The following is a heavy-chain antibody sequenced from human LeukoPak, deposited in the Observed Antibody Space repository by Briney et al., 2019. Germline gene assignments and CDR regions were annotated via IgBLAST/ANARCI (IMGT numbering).Heavy chain of an antibody. CDR1: GYTFTSYG. CDR3: ASHYDSYYYYYMDV. D-gene: IGHD4-17*01. J-gene: IGHJ6*03. Sequence: ASVKVSCKASGYTFTSYGISWVRQAPGQGLEWMGWISAYNGNTNYAQKLQGRVTIPKDTSTSTAYMELRSLRSDDTAVYYCASHYDSYYYYYMDVWGKGTTVTISS. V-gene: IGHV1-18*01. CDR2: ISAYNGNT.